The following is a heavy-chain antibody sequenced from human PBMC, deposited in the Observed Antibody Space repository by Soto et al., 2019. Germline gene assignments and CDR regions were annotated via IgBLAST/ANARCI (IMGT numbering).Heavy chain of an antibody. CDR3: AKNYYGSENYYNGLDY. CDR1: GFSFSYFA. J-gene: IGHJ4*02. Sequence: GGSLRLSCAASGFSFSYFAMHWVRQAPGKGLEWVAVTSFDGSSEYYADSVKGRFTIFRYNSKNKLYLQMNTLRVEDTAVYYCAKNYYGSENYYNGLDYWGQGTLVTVSS. D-gene: IGHD3-10*01. CDR2: TSFDGSSE. V-gene: IGHV3-30*18.